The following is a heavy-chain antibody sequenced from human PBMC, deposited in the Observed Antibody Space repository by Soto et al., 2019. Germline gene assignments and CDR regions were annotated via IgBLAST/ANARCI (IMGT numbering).Heavy chain of an antibody. Sequence: GGSLRLSCAASGFTFSSYGMHWVRQAPGKGLEWVAVISYDGSNKYYADSVKGRFTISRDNSKNTLYLQMNSLRAEDTAVYYCAKDYGDYEVLDYWGQGTLVTVSS. D-gene: IGHD4-17*01. J-gene: IGHJ4*02. CDR2: ISYDGSNK. V-gene: IGHV3-30*18. CDR3: AKDYGDYEVLDY. CDR1: GFTFSSYG.